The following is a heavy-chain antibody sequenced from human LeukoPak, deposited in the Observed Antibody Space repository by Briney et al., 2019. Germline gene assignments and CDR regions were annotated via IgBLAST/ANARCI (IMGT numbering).Heavy chain of an antibody. CDR1: GGSISSSSYY. CDR3: ARRYSGHFDD. V-gene: IGHV4-39*01. D-gene: IGHD2-15*01. CDR2: IYYRGST. J-gene: IGHJ4*02. Sequence: SETLSLTCTVSGGSISSSSYYWGWIRQPPGKGLEWIGSIYYRGSTYYNPSLKSPVTISVDTSKNQFSLTLSSVTAADTAVYYCARRYSGHFDDWGQGTLVTVSS.